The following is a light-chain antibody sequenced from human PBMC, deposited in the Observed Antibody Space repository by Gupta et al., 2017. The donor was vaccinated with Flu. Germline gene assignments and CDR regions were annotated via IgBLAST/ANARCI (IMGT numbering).Light chain of an antibody. V-gene: IGKV1-33*01. CDR3: QQYESLPPT. CDR1: EDIINY. J-gene: IGKJ4*01. CDR2: DAS. Sequence: DIPMTQSPSSLSASVGDRVTITCQASEDIINYLNWYQQKPGKAPKLLIFDASHLETGVPSRFSGSGSGTNFTFGISSLQAEEIATYDCQQYESLPPTFGGGTRVEIK.